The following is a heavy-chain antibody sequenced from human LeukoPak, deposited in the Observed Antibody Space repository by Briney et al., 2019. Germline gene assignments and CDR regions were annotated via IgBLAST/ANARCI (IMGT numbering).Heavy chain of an antibody. D-gene: IGHD6-19*01. CDR2: ISYDGGNK. Sequence: GGSLRLSCAASGFTFSSYGMHWVRQAPGKGLEWVAVISYDGGNKYYADSVKGRFTISRDNSKNTLYLQMNSLRAEDTAVYYCAKGSSGWYEDYWGQGTLVTVSS. V-gene: IGHV3-30*18. CDR3: AKGSSGWYEDY. J-gene: IGHJ4*02. CDR1: GFTFSSYG.